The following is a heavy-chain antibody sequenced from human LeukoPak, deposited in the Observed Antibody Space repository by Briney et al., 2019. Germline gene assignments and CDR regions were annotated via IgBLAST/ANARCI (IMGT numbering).Heavy chain of an antibody. CDR1: GGSISIYY. CDR2: IYYSGST. D-gene: IGHD2-8*01. J-gene: IGHJ6*02. Sequence: SETLSLTCTVSGGSISIYYWSWIRQPPGKGLEWIGYIYYSGSTNYNPSLKSRVTISVDTSKDQFSLKLSSVTAADTAVYYCARLPRMAYYYYGMDVWGQGTTVTVSS. CDR3: ARLPRMAYYYYGMDV. V-gene: IGHV4-59*08.